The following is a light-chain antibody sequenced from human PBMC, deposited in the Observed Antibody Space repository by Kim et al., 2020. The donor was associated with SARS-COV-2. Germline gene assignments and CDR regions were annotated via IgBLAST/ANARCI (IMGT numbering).Light chain of an antibody. Sequence: YELTQPPSVSVAPGKTARITCGGNNIGSKSVHWYQQKPGQAPVLVIYYDSDRPSGIPERFSGSNSGNTATLTISRVEAGDEADYYCQVWDSSSDHLFGG. CDR1: NIGSKS. J-gene: IGLJ2*01. CDR3: QVWDSSSDHL. V-gene: IGLV3-21*04. CDR2: YDS.